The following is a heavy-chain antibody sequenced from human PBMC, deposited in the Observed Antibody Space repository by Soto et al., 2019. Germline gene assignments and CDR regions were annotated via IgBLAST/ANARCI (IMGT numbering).Heavy chain of an antibody. CDR3: ARGNWNYYYGFDV. CDR1: EFTFDKYY. D-gene: IGHD1-20*01. J-gene: IGHJ6*02. Sequence: PGVPLSLSCAASEFTFDKYYMTWVRPAPGKGPEWVANIKPDGSEQYYVDSVKGRFTISRDNANNSLYLQMNSLRAEDTAVYFCARGNWNYYYGFDVWGQGTTVTVSS. V-gene: IGHV3-7*01. CDR2: IKPDGSEQ.